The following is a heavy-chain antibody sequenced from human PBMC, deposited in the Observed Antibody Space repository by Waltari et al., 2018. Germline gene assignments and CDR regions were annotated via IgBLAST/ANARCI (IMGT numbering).Heavy chain of an antibody. D-gene: IGHD6-19*01. CDR2: VSGSGEST. V-gene: IGHV3-23*01. CDR3: AKDRPASGWFY. J-gene: IGHJ4*02. Sequence: EVQLLESGGGLVQPGGSLRLSCAGSGFTFSSYAMSWVRQAPGKGLEWVSAVSGSGESTNYSDCVKGRFTISRDNSKNTLYLQMNSLRAEDTAVYYCAKDRPASGWFYWGQGTLVTVSS. CDR1: GFTFSSYA.